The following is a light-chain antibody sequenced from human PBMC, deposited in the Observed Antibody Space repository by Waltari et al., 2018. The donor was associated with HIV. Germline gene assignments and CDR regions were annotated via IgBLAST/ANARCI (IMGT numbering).Light chain of an antibody. Sequence: DIVMTQSPDSLAVSLGERATINCKSSRSVLYSSNNKNYLAWYQQKPGQPPELLIYWASTRESGVPDRFSGSGSGTDFTLTISSRQAEDVAVYYCQQYYTTPRTFGPGTKVDIK. CDR2: WAS. V-gene: IGKV4-1*01. CDR1: RSVLYSSNNKNY. CDR3: QQYYTTPRT. J-gene: IGKJ3*01.